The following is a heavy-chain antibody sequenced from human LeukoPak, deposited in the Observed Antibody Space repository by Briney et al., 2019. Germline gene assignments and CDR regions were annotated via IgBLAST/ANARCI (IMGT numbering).Heavy chain of an antibody. CDR1: GFTFSSYS. CDR3: APSPPRYCSGGSCYSDY. J-gene: IGHJ4*02. Sequence: PGGSLRLSCAASGFTFSSYSMNWVRQAPGKGLEWVSSISSSSSYIYYADSVKGRFTISRDNAKNSLYLQMNSLRAEDTAVYYCAPSPPRYCSGGSCYSDYWGQGTLVTVSS. V-gene: IGHV3-21*01. D-gene: IGHD2-15*01. CDR2: ISSSSSYI.